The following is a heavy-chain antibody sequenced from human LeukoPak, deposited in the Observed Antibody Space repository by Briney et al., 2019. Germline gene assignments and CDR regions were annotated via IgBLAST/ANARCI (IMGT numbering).Heavy chain of an antibody. CDR3: ARAKLGSSGIIDN. J-gene: IGHJ4*02. D-gene: IGHD3-22*01. CDR2: IHQSGRT. V-gene: IGHV4-4*02. Sequence: PSETLSLTCAVSGGSFSSFNWWSWVRQPPGKGLQWIGEIHQSGRTNYSPSLKSRVTISVDKPKTQFSLKLRSVTAADTAVYYCARAKLGSSGIIDNWGQGTLVTVSS. CDR1: GGSFSSFNW.